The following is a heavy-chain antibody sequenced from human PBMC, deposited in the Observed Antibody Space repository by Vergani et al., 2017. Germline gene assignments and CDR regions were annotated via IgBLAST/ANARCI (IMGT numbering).Heavy chain of an antibody. CDR2: INPSGGHT. D-gene: IGHD3-9*01. Sequence: QVQVVQSGAEVKKSGASVKVSCKTSGYTFSNYYMHWVRQAPGQGLEWMGIINPSGGHTNYAQKFQGRVTITRDTSTSTVYMELSSLRSEDTAIYYCARGGYGILTGYRYWGQGTLVTVSA. CDR1: GYTFSNYY. J-gene: IGHJ4*02. CDR3: ARGGYGILTGYRY. V-gene: IGHV1-46*03.